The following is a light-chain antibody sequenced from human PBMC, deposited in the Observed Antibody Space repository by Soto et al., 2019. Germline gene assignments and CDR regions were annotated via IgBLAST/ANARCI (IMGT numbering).Light chain of an antibody. CDR2: DVS. V-gene: IGLV2-14*01. CDR3: SSYRSSSTGV. Sequence: QSALTQPASVSGSPGQSITISCTGTRSDVGGYNFVSWYQQHPGKAPKLMIYDVSNRPSGVSNRFSGSKSGNTASLTISGLQAADEADYYCSSYRSSSTGVFGTGTKLTVL. CDR1: RSDVGGYNF. J-gene: IGLJ1*01.